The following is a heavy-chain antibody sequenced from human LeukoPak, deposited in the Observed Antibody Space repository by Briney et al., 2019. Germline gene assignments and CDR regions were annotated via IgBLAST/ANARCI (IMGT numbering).Heavy chain of an antibody. CDR1: GFTFSTYS. CDR3: ARDLCSSTSCRYNWFDP. J-gene: IGHJ5*02. V-gene: IGHV3-7*01. Sequence: GGSLRLSCAASGFTFSTYSMSWVRQAPGKGLEWVANITQDGSEKYYVDPVKGRFTISRDNAKNSLYLQMNSLRAEDTAVYYCARDLCSSTSCRYNWFDPWGQGTLVTVSS. D-gene: IGHD2-2*01. CDR2: ITQDGSEK.